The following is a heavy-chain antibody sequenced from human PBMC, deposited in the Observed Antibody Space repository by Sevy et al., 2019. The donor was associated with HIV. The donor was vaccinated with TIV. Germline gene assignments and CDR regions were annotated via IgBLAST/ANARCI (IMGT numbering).Heavy chain of an antibody. J-gene: IGHJ4*02. Sequence: GGSLRLSCAASGFTFSSYGMHWVRQAPGKGLEWVAFIRYDGSNKYYADSVKGRFTISRDNSKNTLYLQMNSLRAEGTAVDYCAEDRGGGSYSSYLDYWGQGTLVTVSS. CDR3: AEDRGGGSYSSYLDY. D-gene: IGHD1-26*01. CDR2: IRYDGSNK. V-gene: IGHV3-30*02. CDR1: GFTFSSYG.